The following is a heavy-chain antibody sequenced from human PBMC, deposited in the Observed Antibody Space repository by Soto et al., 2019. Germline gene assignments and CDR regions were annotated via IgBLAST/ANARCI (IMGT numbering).Heavy chain of an antibody. V-gene: IGHV1-69*04. Sequence: SVKVSCKAPGGTFSSYTISWVRQAPGQGLEWMGRIIPILGIANYAQKFQGRVTITADKSTSTAYMELSSLRSEDTAVYYCARDINITILGVVRYHYYKDVSRKRTTVTVS. D-gene: IGHD3-3*01. CDR3: ARDINITILGVVRYHYYKDV. CDR2: IIPILGIA. J-gene: IGHJ6*03. CDR1: GGTFSSYT.